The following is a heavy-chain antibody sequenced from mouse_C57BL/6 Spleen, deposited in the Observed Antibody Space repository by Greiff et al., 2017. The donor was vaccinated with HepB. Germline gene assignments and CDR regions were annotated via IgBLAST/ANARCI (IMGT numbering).Heavy chain of an antibody. V-gene: IGHV1-50*01. CDR2: IDPSDSYT. D-gene: IGHD1-1*01. CDR3: SREYYGSNYYAMDY. Sequence: QVQLQQPGAELVQPGASVKLSCKASGYTFTSYWMQWVKQRPGQGLEWIGEIDPSDSYTNYNQKFKGKATLTVDTSSSTAYMQLSSLTSEDSAVYYWSREYYGSNYYAMDYWGQGTSVTVSS. J-gene: IGHJ4*01. CDR1: GYTFTSYW.